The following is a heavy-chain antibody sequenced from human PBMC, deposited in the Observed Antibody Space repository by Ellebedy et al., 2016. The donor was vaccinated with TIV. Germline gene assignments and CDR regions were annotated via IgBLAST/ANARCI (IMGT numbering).Heavy chain of an antibody. D-gene: IGHD6-13*01. Sequence: ASVKVSCKASGFGFASYSFSWVRQAPGQGLEWMGWINPDSGGTNFARKFQGRVTMTRDTSVNTVYMELSRLESDDTAVYYCARVRRGSSGMDVWGQGTTVTVS. CDR1: GFGFASYS. J-gene: IGHJ6*02. V-gene: IGHV1-2*02. CDR2: INPDSGGT. CDR3: ARVRRGSSGMDV.